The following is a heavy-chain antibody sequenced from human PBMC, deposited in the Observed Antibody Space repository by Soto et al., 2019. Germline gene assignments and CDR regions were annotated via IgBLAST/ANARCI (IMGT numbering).Heavy chain of an antibody. J-gene: IGHJ4*02. CDR3: ERTHGDLDF. Sequence: QVQLVQSGAEVKKPGASVKVSCKASGYTFTNYDINWVRQASGQGLEWVGWLNPKSGYTGFAGKFQGRVTMTRNNFISTAYLELSSLTSEDTAVYYCERTHGDLDFWGQGTLVTVSS. CDR2: LNPKSGYT. CDR1: GYTFTNYD. V-gene: IGHV1-8*01. D-gene: IGHD4-17*01.